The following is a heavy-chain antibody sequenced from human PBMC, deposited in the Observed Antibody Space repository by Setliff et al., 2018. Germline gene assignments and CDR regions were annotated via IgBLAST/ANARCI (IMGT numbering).Heavy chain of an antibody. D-gene: IGHD3-10*01. CDR2: IYYSGST. CDR1: GDSMSFSY. V-gene: IGHV4-59*01. J-gene: IGHJ4*02. CDR3: AKGRGEMDS. Sequence: SETLSLTCSVSGDSMSFSYWSWIRQPPGKGLEWIGYIYYSGSTDSHPSLKSRVSISIDTSKNQFSLNVRSVTAADTAIYYCAKGRGEMDSWGQGIRGTVSS.